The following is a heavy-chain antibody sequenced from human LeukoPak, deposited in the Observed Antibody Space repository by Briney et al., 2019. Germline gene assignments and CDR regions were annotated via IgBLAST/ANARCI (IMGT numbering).Heavy chain of an antibody. CDR2: ISFTGTT. J-gene: IGHJ4*02. CDR3: VNGGSYLTK. D-gene: IGHD3-10*01. V-gene: IGHV4-59*01. CDR1: GGSISSN. Sequence: TSETLSFTCTVAGGSISSNWCWIRQSPGRGLEWVGYISFTGTTNYNHSLKSRLTISIDTSRNQFSLKLSTATAADTAIYYCVNGGSYLTKWGQGTLVTVSS.